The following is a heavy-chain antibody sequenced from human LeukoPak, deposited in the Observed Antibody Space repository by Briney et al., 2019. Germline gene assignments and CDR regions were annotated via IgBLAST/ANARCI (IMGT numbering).Heavy chain of an antibody. CDR3: ARGATDTEITPIYEGFDY. CDR2: IIPIFGTA. Sequence: GASVKVSCKASGGTFSSYAISWVRQAPGQGLEWMGGIIPIFGTANYAQKFQGRVTITTDESTSTAYMELSSLRSEDTAVYYCARGATDTEITPIYEGFDYWGQGTLVTVSS. D-gene: IGHD2/OR15-2a*01. V-gene: IGHV1-69*05. CDR1: GGTFSSYA. J-gene: IGHJ4*02.